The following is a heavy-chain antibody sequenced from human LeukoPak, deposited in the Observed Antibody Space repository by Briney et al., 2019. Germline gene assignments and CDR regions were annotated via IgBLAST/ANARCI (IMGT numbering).Heavy chain of an antibody. CDR2: IYHSGST. D-gene: IGHD5-18*01. Sequence: SETLSLACTLSGGSISTYYWSWIRQPPGKELEWIGYIYHSGSTNYNPSLMSRVTISVDTSKNQFSLKLSSVTAADTAVYYCARGRYSYYDYWGQGTLVTVSS. CDR1: GGSISTYY. J-gene: IGHJ4*02. CDR3: ARGRYSYYDY. V-gene: IGHV4-59*01.